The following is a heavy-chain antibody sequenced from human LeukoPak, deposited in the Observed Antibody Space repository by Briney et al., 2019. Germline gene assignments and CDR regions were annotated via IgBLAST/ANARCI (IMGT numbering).Heavy chain of an antibody. D-gene: IGHD2-2*01. CDR2: IYHSGST. J-gene: IGHJ5*02. V-gene: IGHV4-38-2*01. Sequence: SETLSLTCAVSGYSISSGYYWGWLRPPPWKGVEWKGSIYHSGSTYYDPSLKRRVTISVDTSKNQFSLKLTIVTDADTAVYDCARLTFEVVPAVIDRIWFDPWGQGNLVTVSS. CDR3: ARLTFEVVPAVIDRIWFDP. CDR1: GYSISSGYY.